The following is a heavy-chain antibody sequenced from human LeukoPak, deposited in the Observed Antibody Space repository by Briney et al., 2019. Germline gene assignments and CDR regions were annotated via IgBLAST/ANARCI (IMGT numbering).Heavy chain of an antibody. D-gene: IGHD2-15*01. CDR1: GGSISSGGYY. J-gene: IGHJ4*02. V-gene: IGHV4-31*03. CDR3: AIQNGYCSGGSCYTFDY. Sequence: SETLSLTCTVSGGSISSGGYYWSWIRQHPGKGLEWIGYIYYSGSTYYNPSLKSRVTISVDTSKNQFSLKLSSVTAADTAVYCCAIQNGYCSGGSCYTFDYWGQGTLVTVSS. CDR2: IYYSGST.